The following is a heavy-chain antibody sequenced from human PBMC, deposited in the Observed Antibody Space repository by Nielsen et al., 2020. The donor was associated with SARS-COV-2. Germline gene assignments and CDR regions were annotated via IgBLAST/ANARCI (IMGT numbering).Heavy chain of an antibody. D-gene: IGHD5-18*01. J-gene: IGHJ6*03. CDR1: GGSFSGYY. CDR3: ARGQQVKYSYGYYHYYYMDV. Sequence: SQTLSLTCAVYGGSFSGYYWSWIRQPPGKGLEWIGEISHSGSTNYNPSLKSRVTISVDTSKNQFSLKQSSVTAADTAVYYCARGQQVKYSYGYYHYYYMDVWGKGTTVTVSS. CDR2: ISHSGST. V-gene: IGHV4-34*01.